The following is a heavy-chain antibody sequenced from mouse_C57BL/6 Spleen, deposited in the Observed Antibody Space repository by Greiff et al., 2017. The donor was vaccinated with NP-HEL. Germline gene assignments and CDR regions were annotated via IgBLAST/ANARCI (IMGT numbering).Heavy chain of an antibody. V-gene: IGHV1-76*01. CDR2: IYPGSGNT. CDR1: GYTFTDYY. D-gene: IGHD1-1*01. Sequence: QVHVKQSGAELVRPGASVKLSCKASGYTFTDYYINWVKQRPGQGLEWIARIYPGSGNTYYNEKFKGKATLTAEKSSSTAYMQLSSLTSEDSAVYFCAKGYGSSQAWFAYWGQGTLVTVSA. CDR3: AKGYGSSQAWFAY. J-gene: IGHJ3*01.